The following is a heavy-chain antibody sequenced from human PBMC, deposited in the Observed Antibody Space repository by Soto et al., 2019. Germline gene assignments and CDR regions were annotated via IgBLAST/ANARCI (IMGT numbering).Heavy chain of an antibody. CDR3: AKDSYSYGHTHDYYYYGMDV. CDR2: ISGSGGST. D-gene: IGHD5-18*01. Sequence: EVQLLESGGGLVQPGGSLRLSCAASGFTFSSYAMSWVRQAPGKGLEWVSAISGSGGSTYYADSVKGRFTISRDNSKNTLYLQMNSLRAEDTAVYYCAKDSYSYGHTHDYYYYGMDVWGQGTTVTVSS. J-gene: IGHJ6*02. CDR1: GFTFSSYA. V-gene: IGHV3-23*01.